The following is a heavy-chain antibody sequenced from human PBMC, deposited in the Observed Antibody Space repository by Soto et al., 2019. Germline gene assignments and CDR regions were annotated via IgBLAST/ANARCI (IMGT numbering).Heavy chain of an antibody. V-gene: IGHV4-30-4*01. CDR1: GGSISSGDYY. Sequence: KPSETLSLTCTVSGGSISSGDYYWSWIRQPPGKGLEWIGNIYYSGSTYYNPSLKSRVTISVDTSKNQFSLKLSSVTAADTAVYYCARVYYLSSGYYPGPQYFDYWGQGTLVTVSS. CDR2: IYYSGST. CDR3: ARVYYLSSGYYPGPQYFDY. J-gene: IGHJ4*02. D-gene: IGHD3-22*01.